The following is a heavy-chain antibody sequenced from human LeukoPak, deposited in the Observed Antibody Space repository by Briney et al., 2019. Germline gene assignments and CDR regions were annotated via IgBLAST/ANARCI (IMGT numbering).Heavy chain of an antibody. CDR3: TRTTRPTDAFDI. J-gene: IGHJ3*02. Sequence: GSLRLSCAASGFTFSDYYMSWIRQAPGKGLEWVGFIRSKAYGGTTEYAASVKGRFTISRDDSKSIAYLQMNSLKTEDTAVYYCTRTTRPTDAFDIWGQGTMVTVSS. CDR1: GFTFSDYY. V-gene: IGHV3-49*03. D-gene: IGHD1-26*01. CDR2: IRSKAYGGTT.